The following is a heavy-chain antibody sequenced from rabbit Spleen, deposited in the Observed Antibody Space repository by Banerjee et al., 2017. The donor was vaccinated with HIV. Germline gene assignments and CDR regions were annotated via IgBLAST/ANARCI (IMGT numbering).Heavy chain of an antibody. D-gene: IGHD4-1*01. CDR2: IYTGDGNT. Sequence: QSLEESGGDLVQPGASLTLTCTASGFSFSTNYWICWARQAPGKGPESLACIYTGDGNTYYASWAKGRFTISKPSSTTVTLQMTSLTAADTATYLCARDSTNGGWGDWDLWGQGTLVTVS. J-gene: IGHJ6*01. V-gene: IGHV1S40*01. CDR1: GFSFSTNYW. CDR3: ARDSTNGGWGDWDL.